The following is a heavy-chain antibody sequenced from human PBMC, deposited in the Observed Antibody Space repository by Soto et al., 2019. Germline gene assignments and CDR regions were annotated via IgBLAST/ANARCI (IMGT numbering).Heavy chain of an antibody. Sequence: GGSLRLSCAASWFTFSSYGRHWVRQAPGKGLEWVAVISYDGSNKYYADSVKGRFTISRDNSKNTLYLQMNSLRAEDTAVYYCAKDGRYYDFWSGLYYYGMDVWGQGTTVTVSS. CDR1: WFTFSSYG. CDR3: AKDGRYYDFWSGLYYYGMDV. V-gene: IGHV3-30*18. D-gene: IGHD3-3*01. J-gene: IGHJ6*02. CDR2: ISYDGSNK.